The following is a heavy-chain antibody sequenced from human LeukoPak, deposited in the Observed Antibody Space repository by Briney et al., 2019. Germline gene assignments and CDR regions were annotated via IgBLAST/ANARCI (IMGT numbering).Heavy chain of an antibody. Sequence: GGSLRLSCAASGFSFSSYGMHWVRQAPGKGLEWVAVIWYDGTKKYYAHSVKGRFTLSRDNSKNTVYLQMNSLRAEDTAMYYCAREPCYADTCYTFDYWGHGTLVIVSS. D-gene: IGHD2-2*02. CDR1: GFSFSSYG. J-gene: IGHJ4*01. CDR3: AREPCYADTCYTFDY. V-gene: IGHV3-33*01. CDR2: IWYDGTKK.